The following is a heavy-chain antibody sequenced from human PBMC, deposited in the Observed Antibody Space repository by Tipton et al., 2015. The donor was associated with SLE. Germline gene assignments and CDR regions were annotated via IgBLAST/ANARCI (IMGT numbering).Heavy chain of an antibody. CDR1: GGSISSYY. V-gene: IGHV4-59*12. Sequence: GLVKPSETLSLTCTVSGGSISSYYWSWIRQSPGKGLEWIGYIYYTGSTNYNPSLKSRVTISVDTSKNQFSLKLSSVTAADTAVYYCARGSYDSSGYYLPLDYWGQGTLVTVSS. CDR3: ARGSYDSSGYYLPLDY. J-gene: IGHJ4*02. CDR2: IYYTGST. D-gene: IGHD3-22*01.